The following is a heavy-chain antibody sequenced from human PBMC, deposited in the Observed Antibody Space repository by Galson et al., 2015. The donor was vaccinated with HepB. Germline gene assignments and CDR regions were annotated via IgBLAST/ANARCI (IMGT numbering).Heavy chain of an antibody. D-gene: IGHD3-16*01. Sequence: SLRLSCAASGFTFSSYWMHWVRQAPGKGLEWVSRINSGGSNTTYADSVKGRFTISRDNAKNTLYLQMNSLRAEDTAVYYCARVPLGVVPQSANWFHPWGQGTLVTVSS. CDR3: ARVPLGVVPQSANWFHP. CDR1: GFTFSSYW. J-gene: IGHJ5*02. V-gene: IGHV3-74*01. CDR2: INSGGSNT.